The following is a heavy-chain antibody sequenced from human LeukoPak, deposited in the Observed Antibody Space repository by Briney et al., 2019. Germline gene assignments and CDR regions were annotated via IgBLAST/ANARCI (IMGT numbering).Heavy chain of an antibody. CDR1: GGSISSGDYY. J-gene: IGHJ5*02. D-gene: IGHD3-22*01. Sequence: PSETLSLTCTVSGGSISSGDYYWSWIRQPPGKGLEWIAYMYYSGSTYYNPSLKSRVTMSADTSKNQLSLKLSSVTAANTAVYYCARPYYYDSRIDPWGQGILVTVSS. V-gene: IGHV4-30-4*01. CDR3: ARPYYYDSRIDP. CDR2: MYYSGST.